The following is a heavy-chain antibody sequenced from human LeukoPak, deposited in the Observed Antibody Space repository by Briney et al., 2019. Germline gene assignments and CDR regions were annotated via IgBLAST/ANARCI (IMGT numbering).Heavy chain of an antibody. CDR2: ISSSGITI. Sequence: GGSLRLSCAASGFTFSDYYMTWIRQAPGKGLEWVSYISSSGITIYYADSVKGRFTISRDNAKKSLYLEMNSLRAEDTAVYYCAKDPGEFTIDYYYYYYMDVWGKGTTVTISS. J-gene: IGHJ6*03. D-gene: IGHD3-10*01. CDR1: GFTFSDYY. CDR3: AKDPGEFTIDYYYYYYMDV. V-gene: IGHV3-11*01.